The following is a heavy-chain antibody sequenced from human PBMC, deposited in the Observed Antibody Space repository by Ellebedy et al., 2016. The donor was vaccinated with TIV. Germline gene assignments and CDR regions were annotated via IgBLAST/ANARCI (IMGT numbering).Heavy chain of an antibody. Sequence: AASVKVSCKASGYMFSGYGFNWVRQAPGQGLEWLGWISAYNGHRLYAQSIQGRVTMTTDTSTSTAYMELRSLRSDDTAKYYCARAGGSTGYPLDYWGQGTLVTVSS. V-gene: IGHV1-18*01. CDR3: ARAGGSTGYPLDY. CDR2: ISAYNGHR. CDR1: GYMFSGYG. J-gene: IGHJ4*02. D-gene: IGHD5-18*01.